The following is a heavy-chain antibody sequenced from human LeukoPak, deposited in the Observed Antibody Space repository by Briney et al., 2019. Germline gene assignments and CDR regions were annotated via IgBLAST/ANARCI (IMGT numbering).Heavy chain of an antibody. J-gene: IGHJ4*02. D-gene: IGHD3-16*01. CDR2: MNQLGNEK. V-gene: IGHV3-7*04. CDR3: ARGTYYYEF. Sequence: GGSLRLSCVASGFTFSNAWMTWVRQAPGKGLEWVAYMNQLGNEKKYLDSVKGRFTISRDNAKNSLYLQMNSLRAEDTAVHYCARGTYYYEFWGQGTLVTVSS. CDR1: GFTFSNAW.